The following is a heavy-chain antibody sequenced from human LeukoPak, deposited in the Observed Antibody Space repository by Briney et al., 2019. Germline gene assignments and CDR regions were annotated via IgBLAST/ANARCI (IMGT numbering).Heavy chain of an antibody. CDR2: ISSSSSYI. D-gene: IGHD3-3*01. V-gene: IGHV3-21*04. CDR1: GFTFSSYS. Sequence: GGSLRLFCAASGFTFSSYSMNWVRQAPGKGLEWVSSISSSSSYIYYADSVKGRFTISRDNAKNSLYLQMNSLRVEDTAVFYCARDQYDTWSRRGNFDSWGQGTLVIVSS. J-gene: IGHJ4*02. CDR3: ARDQYDTWSRRGNFDS.